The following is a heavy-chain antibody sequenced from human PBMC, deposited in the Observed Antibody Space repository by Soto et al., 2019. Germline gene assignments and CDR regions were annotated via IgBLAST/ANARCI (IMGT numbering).Heavy chain of an antibody. J-gene: IGHJ4*02. CDR3: ARVLAGPYGYTADY. V-gene: IGHV4-30-4*01. CDR1: GGSISSGDYY. Sequence: QVQLQESGPGLVKPSQTLSLTCTVSGGSISSGDYYWSWIRQPPGKGLEWIGYIYYSGSTYYNPTLKSRLTLSVHTSKNQFSLKLSSVTVADTTVYDCARVLAGPYGYTADYWGQGILVTVCS. CDR2: IYYSGST. D-gene: IGHD3-16*01.